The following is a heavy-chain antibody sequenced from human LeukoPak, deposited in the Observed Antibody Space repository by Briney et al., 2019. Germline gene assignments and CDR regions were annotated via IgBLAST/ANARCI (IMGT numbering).Heavy chain of an antibody. CDR2: IYYSGST. CDR3: ARHDAVVTDHIDY. D-gene: IGHD4-23*01. Sequence: SETLSLTCTVSGGSISSSGYYWGWIRQPPGKGLEWIGSIYYSGSTYYNPSLKSRVTISVDTSKNQFSLKLSSVTAADTAVYYCARHDAVVTDHIDYWGQGTLVTVSS. J-gene: IGHJ4*02. V-gene: IGHV4-39*01. CDR1: GGSISSSGYY.